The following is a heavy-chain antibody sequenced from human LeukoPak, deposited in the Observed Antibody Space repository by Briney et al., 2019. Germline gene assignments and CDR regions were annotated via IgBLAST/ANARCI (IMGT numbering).Heavy chain of an antibody. CDR3: ARDNSVKLLYDFWSGYYTPNYYFDY. D-gene: IGHD3-3*01. J-gene: IGHJ4*02. Sequence: GGSLRLSCAASGFTFSSYWMSWVRQAPGKGLEWVANIKQDGSENYYVDSVKGRFTISRDNAKNSLYLQMNSLRAEDTAVYYCARDNSVKLLYDFWSGYYTPNYYFDYWGQGTLVTVSS. CDR1: GFTFSSYW. CDR2: IKQDGSEN. V-gene: IGHV3-7*01.